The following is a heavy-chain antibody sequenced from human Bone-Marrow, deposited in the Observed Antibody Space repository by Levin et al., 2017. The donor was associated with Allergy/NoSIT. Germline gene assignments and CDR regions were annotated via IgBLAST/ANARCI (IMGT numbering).Heavy chain of an antibody. Sequence: PGGSLRLSCADSGFSFSSSAMHWVRQAPGKGLEWVAGISNDGSNEYYADSVKGRFTISRDNSKNTVYLQMHSLRPEDTAVYHCARGHSNGWHGRWFDPWGQGSLVTVSS. V-gene: IGHV3-30-3*01. CDR2: ISNDGSNE. CDR1: GFSFSSSA. J-gene: IGHJ5*02. D-gene: IGHD6-19*01. CDR3: ARGHSNGWHGRWFDP.